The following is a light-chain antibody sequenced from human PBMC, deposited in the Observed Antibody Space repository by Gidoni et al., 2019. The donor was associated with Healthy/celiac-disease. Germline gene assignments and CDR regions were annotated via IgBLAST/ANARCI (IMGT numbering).Light chain of an antibody. CDR1: QSVSSN. V-gene: IGKV3D-15*01. CDR3: QQYNNWRT. Sequence: EIVMTQSPATLSVSPGERATLSCRASQSVSSNLAWYQQKPGQAPMLLTYGASTRATGIPARFSGSGSGTEFTLTISSLQSEDFAVYYCQQYNNWRTFGQGTKVEIK. CDR2: GAS. J-gene: IGKJ1*01.